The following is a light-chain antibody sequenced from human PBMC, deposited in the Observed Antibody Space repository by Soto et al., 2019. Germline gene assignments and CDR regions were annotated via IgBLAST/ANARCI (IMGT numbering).Light chain of an antibody. CDR2: DVS. V-gene: IGLV2-14*03. Sequence: QSALTQPASVSGSPGQSNTISCTGTGSDIGGYNYVSWYLHHPGKAPKLVIYDVSHRPSEISNRFSGSKSGNTASLTISGLQAEDEAVYYCSSYTTSNTLVFGGGTKLTVL. CDR1: GSDIGGYNY. CDR3: SSYTTSNTLV. J-gene: IGLJ2*01.